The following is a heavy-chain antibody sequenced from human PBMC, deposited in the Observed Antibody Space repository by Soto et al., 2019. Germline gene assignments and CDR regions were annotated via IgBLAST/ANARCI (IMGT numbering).Heavy chain of an antibody. Sequence: GESLKISCAASGFTFSNAWMSWVRQAPGKGLEWVGRIKSKTDGGTTDYAAPVKGRFTISRDDSKNTLYLQMNSLKTEDTAVYYCTTESPTSAITIFGVVIHDAFDIWGQGTMVTVSS. CDR1: GFTFSNAW. D-gene: IGHD3-3*01. V-gene: IGHV3-15*01. CDR2: IKSKTDGGTT. J-gene: IGHJ3*02. CDR3: TTESPTSAITIFGVVIHDAFDI.